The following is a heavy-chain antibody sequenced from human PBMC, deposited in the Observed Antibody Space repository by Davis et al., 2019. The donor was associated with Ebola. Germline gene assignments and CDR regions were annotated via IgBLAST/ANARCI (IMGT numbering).Heavy chain of an antibody. CDR3: VRGAPFDL. CDR2: ISADGTYR. J-gene: IGHJ4*02. CDR1: GFTFSAQS. Sequence: PGGSLRLSCGTSGFTFSAQSMSWVRQAPGKGLEWVSFISADGTYRHYADSVKGRFSISRDYATSSLYLEMNSLRGEDTGFYYCVRGAPFDLWGQGTLVTVSS. V-gene: IGHV3-11*06.